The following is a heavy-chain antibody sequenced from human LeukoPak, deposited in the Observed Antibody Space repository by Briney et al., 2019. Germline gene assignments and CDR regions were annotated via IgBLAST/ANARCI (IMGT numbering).Heavy chain of an antibody. CDR1: GYTFTNYY. J-gene: IGHJ4*02. D-gene: IGHD1-26*01. CDR2: IIPIFGTA. CDR3: ARDVGGSYFDY. Sequence: SVKVSCKASGYTFTNYYIHWVRQAPGQGLEWMGGIIPIFGTANYAQKFQGRVTITADESTSTAYMELSSLRSEDTAVYYCARDVGGSYFDYWGQGTLVTVSS. V-gene: IGHV1-69*13.